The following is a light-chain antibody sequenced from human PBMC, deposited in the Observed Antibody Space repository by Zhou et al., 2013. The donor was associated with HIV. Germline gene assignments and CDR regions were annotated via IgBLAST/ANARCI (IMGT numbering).Light chain of an antibody. Sequence: DIQLTQSPSFLSASVGDRVTITCRASQAINSYLAWYQEKPGKAPKRLIYAASSLQSGVPSRFSGSGSGTEFTLTISSLQPEDFATYYCLQHNSYSWTFGQGTKVGNQT. CDR1: QAINSY. V-gene: IGKV1-9*01. CDR2: AAS. CDR3: LQHNSYSWT. J-gene: IGKJ1*01.